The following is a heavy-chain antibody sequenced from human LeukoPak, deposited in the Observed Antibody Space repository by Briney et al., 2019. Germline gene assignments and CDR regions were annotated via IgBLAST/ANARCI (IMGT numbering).Heavy chain of an antibody. CDR2: LSGSGETT. Sequence: GGSLRLSCAASGFTLMSSAMSWVRQAPGRGRDGVSALSGSGETTYYADSVRGRFTLSRDNSINPLYLQMNSLRAADTAVYFCAKNSVTAHDILTRYLDHWGQGILVTVSS. CDR1: GFTLMSSA. CDR3: AKNSVTAHDILTRYLDH. D-gene: IGHD3-9*01. J-gene: IGHJ5*02. V-gene: IGHV3-23*01.